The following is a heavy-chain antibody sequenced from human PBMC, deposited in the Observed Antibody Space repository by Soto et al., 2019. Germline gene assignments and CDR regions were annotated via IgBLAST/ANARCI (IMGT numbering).Heavy chain of an antibody. D-gene: IGHD6-19*01. J-gene: IGHJ6*02. CDR2: IISILGIT. CDR3: AIAVAGTHGMDV. Sequence: QVQLVQSGAEVKKPESSVKVSCKASGGTFSSYTISWVRQAPGQGLEWVGRIISILGITNYAQKFQGRVTITADKSTSTAYMELSSLRSEDTAVYYCAIAVAGTHGMDVWGQGTTVTVSS. CDR1: GGTFSSYT. V-gene: IGHV1-69*02.